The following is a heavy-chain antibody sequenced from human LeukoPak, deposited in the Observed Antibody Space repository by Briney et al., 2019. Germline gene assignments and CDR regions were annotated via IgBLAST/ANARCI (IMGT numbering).Heavy chain of an antibody. CDR2: ISGSSGTI. D-gene: IGHD5-18*01. Sequence: GGSLRLSCAASGFTFSDYYMSWIRQAPGKGLEWVSYISGSSGTIYYGDSVKGRFSISRDNAKNSLYLQMNSLRAEDTAVYYCATQRTYSYGKDAFDIWGQGTMVTVSS. J-gene: IGHJ3*02. CDR1: GFTFSDYY. CDR3: ATQRTYSYGKDAFDI. V-gene: IGHV3-11*01.